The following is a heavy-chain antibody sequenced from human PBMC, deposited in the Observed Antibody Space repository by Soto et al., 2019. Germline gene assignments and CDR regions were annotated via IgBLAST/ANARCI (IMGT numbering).Heavy chain of an antibody. J-gene: IGHJ4*02. CDR2: IYYSGST. Sequence: PSETLSLTCTVSGGSISSYYWSWIRQPPGKGLEWIGYIYYSGSTNYNPSLKSRVTISVDTSKNQFSLKLSSVTAADTAVYYCARSVEVSLDYFDSWGQGTPVTVSS. V-gene: IGHV4-59*12. CDR1: GGSISSYY. D-gene: IGHD2-15*01. CDR3: ARSVEVSLDYFDS.